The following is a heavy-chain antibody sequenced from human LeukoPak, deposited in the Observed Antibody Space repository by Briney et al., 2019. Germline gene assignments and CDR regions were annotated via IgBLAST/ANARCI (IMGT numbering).Heavy chain of an antibody. J-gene: IGHJ3*02. CDR1: GFTFSSYP. CDR3: ARHPPPLDYYDSSGYYFDWAFDI. Sequence: PGRSLRLSCAASGFTFSSYPIHWVRQAPGKGLEWVAVTSYDGTNKNYVDSVKGRFTISRDNSKNTLYLQMNSLRAEDTAVYYCARHPPPLDYYDSSGYYFDWAFDIWGQGTMVTVSS. CDR2: TSYDGTNK. D-gene: IGHD3-22*01. V-gene: IGHV3-30-3*01.